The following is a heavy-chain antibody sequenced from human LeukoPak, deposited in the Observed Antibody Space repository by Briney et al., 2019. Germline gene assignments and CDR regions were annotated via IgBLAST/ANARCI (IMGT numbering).Heavy chain of an antibody. D-gene: IGHD6-19*01. CDR3: AREEHLSGYSSGWYEGDNWFDP. Sequence: SETLSLTCTVSGGSISSYYWSWIRQPPGKGLEWVGEINHSGSTNYNPSLKSRVTISVDTSKNQFSLKLSSVTAADTAVYYCAREEHLSGYSSGWYEGDNWFDPWGQGTLVTVSS. CDR1: GGSISSYY. V-gene: IGHV4-34*01. CDR2: INHSGST. J-gene: IGHJ5*02.